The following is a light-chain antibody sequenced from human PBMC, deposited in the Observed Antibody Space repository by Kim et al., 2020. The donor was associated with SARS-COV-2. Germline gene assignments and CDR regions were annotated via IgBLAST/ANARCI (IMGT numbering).Light chain of an antibody. CDR1: QSVSSSY. V-gene: IGKV3-20*01. Sequence: LYPGERATLSCRASQSVSSSYLAWYQQKPGQAPRLLIYGASSRATGIPDRFSGSGSGTDFTLTISRLEPEDFVVYYCQQYGSSPRTFGQGTKLEIK. J-gene: IGKJ2*01. CDR3: QQYGSSPRT. CDR2: GAS.